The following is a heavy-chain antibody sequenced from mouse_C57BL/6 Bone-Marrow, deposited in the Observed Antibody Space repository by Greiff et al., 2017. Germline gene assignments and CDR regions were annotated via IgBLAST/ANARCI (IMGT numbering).Heavy chain of an antibody. CDR3: AKKGYSSRAWFAY. Sequence: VQLQESGAELAKPGASVKLSCKASGYTFTSYWMHWVKQRPGQGLEWIGYINPSSGYTKYNQKFKDKATLTADKSSSTAYMQLSSLTYEDTAVDNCAKKGYSSRAWFAYWGQGTLVTVSA. CDR2: INPSSGYT. J-gene: IGHJ3*01. V-gene: IGHV1-7*01. CDR1: GYTFTSYW. D-gene: IGHD1-1*01.